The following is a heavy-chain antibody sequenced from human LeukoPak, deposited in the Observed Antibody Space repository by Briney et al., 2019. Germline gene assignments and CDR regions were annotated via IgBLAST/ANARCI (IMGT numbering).Heavy chain of an antibody. CDR3: ARHGPDCSGGNCYSLIDY. CDR1: GGSISSYY. CDR2: IYYSGST. Sequence: PSETLSLTCTVSGGSISSYYWSWIRQPPGKGLEWIGYIYYSGSTNYNPSLKSRVTISVDTSKNQFSLKLSSVTAADTAVYYCARHGPDCSGGNCYSLIDYWGQGALVTVSS. J-gene: IGHJ4*02. V-gene: IGHV4-59*08. D-gene: IGHD2-15*01.